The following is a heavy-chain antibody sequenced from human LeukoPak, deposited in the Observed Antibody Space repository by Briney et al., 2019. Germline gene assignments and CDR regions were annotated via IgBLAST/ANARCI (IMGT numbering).Heavy chain of an antibody. D-gene: IGHD3-3*02. CDR1: GGSFSGYY. CDR2: IKEDGSEK. V-gene: IGHV3-7*03. J-gene: IGHJ4*02. CDR3: ARDSFHFWSGYSTAYYFDY. Sequence: ETLSLTCAVYGGSFSGYYWSWIRQPPGKGLEWVANIKEDGSEKYYVDSVKGRFTISRDNAKNSLYLQMNSLRAEDTAVYYCARDSFHFWSGYSTAYYFDYWGQGTLVTVSS.